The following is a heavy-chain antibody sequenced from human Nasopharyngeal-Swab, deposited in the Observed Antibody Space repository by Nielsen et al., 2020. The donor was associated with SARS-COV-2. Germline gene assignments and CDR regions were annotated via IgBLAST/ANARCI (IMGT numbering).Heavy chain of an antibody. CDR3: ASDIVVVPAARGSWFDP. D-gene: IGHD2-2*01. J-gene: IGHJ5*02. Sequence: ASVKVSCKASGYTFTSYYMHWVRQAPGQGLEWMGIINPSGGSTSYAQKFQGRVTMTRDTSTSTVYMELSSLRSEDTAVYYCASDIVVVPAARGSWFDPWGQGTLVTVSS. CDR1: GYTFTSYY. V-gene: IGHV1-46*01. CDR2: INPSGGST.